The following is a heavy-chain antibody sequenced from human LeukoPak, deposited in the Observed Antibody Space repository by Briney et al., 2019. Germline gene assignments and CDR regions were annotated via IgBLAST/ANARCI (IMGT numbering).Heavy chain of an antibody. CDR1: GYTFTSYG. D-gene: IGHD3-10*01. V-gene: IGHV1-18*01. CDR2: ISAYNSNT. J-gene: IGHJ4*02. CDR3: AAGSRGPTQPHYFDY. Sequence: ASVKVSCKASGYTFTSYGISWVRQAPGQGLEWMGWISAYNSNTNYAQKLQGRVTMTTDTSTSTAYMELRSLRSDDTAVYYCAAGSRGPTQPHYFDYWGQGTLVTVSS.